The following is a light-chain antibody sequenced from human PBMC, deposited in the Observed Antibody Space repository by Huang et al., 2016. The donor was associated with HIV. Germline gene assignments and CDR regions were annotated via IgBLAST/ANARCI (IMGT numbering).Light chain of an antibody. Sequence: DIQMTQSPSSLSASVGDRVTITCQASQDIGNHLNWYQQKSGKAPKHLIYDAINLETGVPSSFSGSGSGTDFTFTISSLQPEDIATYYCQQYDDVSYTFGQGTKLEIK. CDR1: QDIGNH. CDR2: DAI. V-gene: IGKV1-33*01. CDR3: QQYDDVSYT. J-gene: IGKJ2*01.